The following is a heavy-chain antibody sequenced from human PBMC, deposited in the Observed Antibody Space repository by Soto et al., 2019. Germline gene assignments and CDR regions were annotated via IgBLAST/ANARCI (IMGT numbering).Heavy chain of an antibody. D-gene: IGHD2-15*01. CDR3: AKARWTRNTPAYDY. Sequence: LRLSCAASGFTFSSYAMSWVRQAPGKGLEWVSAISGSGGSTYYADSVKGRFTISRDNSKNTLYLQMNSLRAEDTAVYYCAKARWTRNTPAYDYWGQGTLVTVSS. V-gene: IGHV3-23*01. J-gene: IGHJ4*02. CDR2: ISGSGGST. CDR1: GFTFSSYA.